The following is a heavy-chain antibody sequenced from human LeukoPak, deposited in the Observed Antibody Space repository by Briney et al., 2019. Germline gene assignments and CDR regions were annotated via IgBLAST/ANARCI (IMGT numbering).Heavy chain of an antibody. CDR2: ISGNNDNP. Sequence: GASVKVSCKASGYTFSNFGINWVRQAPGQGLEWIACISGNNDNPNYGQKFQGRFTVTTDSSTSTDYMELRNLRSDDTAVYYCARDGTSTDDYWGQGTLVTVSS. V-gene: IGHV1-18*01. CDR3: ARDGTSTDDY. CDR1: GYTFSNFG. D-gene: IGHD2-2*01. J-gene: IGHJ4*02.